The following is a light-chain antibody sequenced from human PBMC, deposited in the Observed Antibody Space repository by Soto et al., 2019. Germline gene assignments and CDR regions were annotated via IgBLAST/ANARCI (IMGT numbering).Light chain of an antibody. J-gene: IGKJ1*01. CDR1: QRDSSW. Sequence: IVLTQSPGTMSLSXGERATLPCRSRQRDSSWLAWYQQKPGKAPRLLXXDASNRATGIQARLSGSGSGKDFTLNISSLEPEDFAVYYCKQRSNWPPWTFGQGTKVDIK. CDR2: DAS. CDR3: KQRSNWPPWT. V-gene: IGKV3-11*01.